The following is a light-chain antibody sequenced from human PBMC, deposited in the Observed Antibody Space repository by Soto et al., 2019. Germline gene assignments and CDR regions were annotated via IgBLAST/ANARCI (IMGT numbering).Light chain of an antibody. CDR3: QQYNHCPRT. Sequence: IVMTQSSAARSVAPGGRSTLSPRASQSISDTLAWYQQKPGQAPRLLIHGASTRATGFPARFSGSGSGTDFTLTISSLHSQDFAVYYCQQYNHCPRTLRQGTKVDIK. CDR1: QSISDT. CDR2: GAS. V-gene: IGKV3-15*01. J-gene: IGKJ1*01.